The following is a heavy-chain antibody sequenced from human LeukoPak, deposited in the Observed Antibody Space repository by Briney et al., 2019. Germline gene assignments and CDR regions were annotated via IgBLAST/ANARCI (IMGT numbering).Heavy chain of an antibody. Sequence: SETLSLTCAVYGRSFSGYYWSRIRQPPGKGLEWIGEINHSGSTNYNPSLKSRVTISVDTSKNQFSLKLSSVTAADTAVYYCARTTTIFGERTYQKYYFDYWGQGTLVTVSS. CDR2: INHSGST. CDR1: GRSFSGYY. J-gene: IGHJ4*02. D-gene: IGHD3-3*01. CDR3: ARTTTIFGERTYQKYYFDY. V-gene: IGHV4-34*01.